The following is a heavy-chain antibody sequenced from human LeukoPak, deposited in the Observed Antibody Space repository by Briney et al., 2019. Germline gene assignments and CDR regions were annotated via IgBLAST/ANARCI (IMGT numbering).Heavy chain of an antibody. D-gene: IGHD1-14*01. V-gene: IGHV3-33*01. J-gene: IGHJ4*02. CDR3: ATSSPRNYFDH. Sequence: SLRLSCAASGFTFSDYGMHWVRQAPGGGLGWVSVIWYDGSQRYYADSVKGRFTISRDDSQNTIYLQMDSLRAEDTAVYYCATSSPRNYFDHWGQGTLVTVSS. CDR2: IWYDGSQR. CDR1: GFTFSDYG.